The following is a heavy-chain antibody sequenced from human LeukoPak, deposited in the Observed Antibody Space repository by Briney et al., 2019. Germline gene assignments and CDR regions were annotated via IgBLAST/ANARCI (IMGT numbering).Heavy chain of an antibody. J-gene: IGHJ4*02. D-gene: IGHD5-18*01. CDR1: GYTFTTYG. CDR3: ARDRMDTGTYFDY. Sequence: ASVKVSCKSSGYTFTTYGVTWVRQAPGQGLEWMGWISTYNGNTNYAQKLQGRVTMTTDTSTSTAYMELRSLRSDDTAMYYCARDRMDTGTYFDYWGQGTLVTVSS. CDR2: ISTYNGNT. V-gene: IGHV1-18*01.